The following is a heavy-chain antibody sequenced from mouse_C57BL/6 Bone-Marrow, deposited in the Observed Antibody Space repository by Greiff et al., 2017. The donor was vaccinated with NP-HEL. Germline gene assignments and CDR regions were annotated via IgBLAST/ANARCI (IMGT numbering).Heavy chain of an antibody. Sequence: VKLMESGAELAKPGASVKLSCKASGYTFTSYWMHWVKQRPGQGLEWIGYINPSSGYTKYNQKFKDKATLTADKSSSTAYMQLSSLTYEDSAVYYCARAYYGNPYYFDYWGQGTTLTVSS. V-gene: IGHV1-7*01. D-gene: IGHD2-1*01. CDR3: ARAYYGNPYYFDY. CDR2: INPSSGYT. CDR1: GYTFTSYW. J-gene: IGHJ2*01.